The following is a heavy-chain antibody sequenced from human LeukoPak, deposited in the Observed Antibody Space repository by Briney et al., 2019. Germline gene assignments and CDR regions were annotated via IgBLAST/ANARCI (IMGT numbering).Heavy chain of an antibody. J-gene: IGHJ4*02. V-gene: IGHV1-2*04. CDR3: ARGGYYDILTGYYDYFDY. CDR2: IIPNSGGT. D-gene: IGHD3-9*01. Sequence: ASVKVSCKASGGTFSSYAISWVRQAPGQGLEWMGGIIPNSGGTNYAQKFQGWVTMTRDTSISTAYMELSRLRSDDTAVYYCARGGYYDILTGYYDYFDYWGQGTLVTVSS. CDR1: GGTFSSYA.